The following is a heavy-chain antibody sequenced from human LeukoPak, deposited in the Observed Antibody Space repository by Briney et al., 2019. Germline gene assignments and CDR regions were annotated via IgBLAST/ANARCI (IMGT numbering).Heavy chain of an antibody. V-gene: IGHV3-30*04. CDR3: AKATVAGVDY. CDR2: ISYDGSNK. D-gene: IGHD6-19*01. Sequence: GGSLRLSCAASGFTFSSYAMHWVRQAPGKGLEWVAVISYDGSNKYYADSVKGRFTISRDNSKNTLYLQMNSLRAEDTAAYYCAKATVAGVDYWGQGTLVTVSS. CDR1: GFTFSSYA. J-gene: IGHJ4*02.